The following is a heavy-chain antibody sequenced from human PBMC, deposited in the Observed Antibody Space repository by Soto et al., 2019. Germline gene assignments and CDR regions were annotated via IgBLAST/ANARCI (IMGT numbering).Heavy chain of an antibody. J-gene: IGHJ6*02. Sequence: ASVKVSCKASGGTLSDYAVSWVRQARGQGLEWMGGIMPTADSANYAQKFQGRLTITADESTSTANMELSSLTSDDTAIYYCAVAAVREILTEQSSGMAVWGQGTTVTVSS. CDR3: AVAAVREILTEQSSGMAV. CDR1: GGTLSDYA. D-gene: IGHD3-10*01. CDR2: IMPTADSA. V-gene: IGHV1-69*13.